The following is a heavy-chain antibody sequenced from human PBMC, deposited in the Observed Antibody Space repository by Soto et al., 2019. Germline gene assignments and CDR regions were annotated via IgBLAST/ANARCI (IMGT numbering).Heavy chain of an antibody. CDR3: ARGVWFGEFDAFDI. D-gene: IGHD3-10*01. J-gene: IGHJ3*02. Sequence: QVQLQQWGAGLLKPSETLSLTCAVYGGSFSGYYWSWIRQPPGKGLEWIGEINHSGSTNYNPSLKRRVTISVDTSKNQFSLKLSSVTAADTAVYYCARGVWFGEFDAFDIWGQGTMVTVSS. V-gene: IGHV4-34*01. CDR1: GGSFSGYY. CDR2: INHSGST.